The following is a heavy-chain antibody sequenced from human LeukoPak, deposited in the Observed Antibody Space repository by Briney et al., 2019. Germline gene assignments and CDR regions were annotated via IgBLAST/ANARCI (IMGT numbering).Heavy chain of an antibody. CDR1: GYTFTSYG. CDR2: ISAYNGNT. CDR3: AAITMVRGVTKFDY. Sequence: GASVKVSCKASGYTFTSYGISWVRRAPGQGLEWMGWISAYNGNTNYAQKLQGRVTMTTDTSTSTAYMELRSLRSDDTAVYYCAAITMVRGVTKFDYWGQGTLVTVSS. V-gene: IGHV1-18*01. J-gene: IGHJ4*02. D-gene: IGHD3-10*01.